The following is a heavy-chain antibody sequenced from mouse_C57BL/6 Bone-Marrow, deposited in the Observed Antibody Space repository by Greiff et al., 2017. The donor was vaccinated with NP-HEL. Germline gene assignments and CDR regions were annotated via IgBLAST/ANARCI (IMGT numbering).Heavy chain of an antibody. J-gene: IGHJ2*01. Sequence: QVQLKESGPGILQPSQTLSLTCSFSGFSLSTFGMGVGWIRQPSGKGLEWLAHIWWDDDKYYNPALKSRLTISKDTSKNQVFLKIANVDTADTATYYCARILRDYYGSRYYFDYWGQGTTLTVSS. D-gene: IGHD1-1*01. V-gene: IGHV8-8*01. CDR1: GFSLSTFGMG. CDR2: IWWDDDK. CDR3: ARILRDYYGSRYYFDY.